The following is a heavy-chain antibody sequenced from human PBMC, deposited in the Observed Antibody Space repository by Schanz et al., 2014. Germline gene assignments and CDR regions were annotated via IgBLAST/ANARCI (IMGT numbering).Heavy chain of an antibody. CDR2: ISDSGDST. CDR3: ARGNRLQYYDDIWGSYRDPSELDY. CDR1: GFTFSDYY. J-gene: IGHJ4*02. V-gene: IGHV3-11*01. Sequence: VQLVDSGGGLVKPGGSLRLSCAASGFTFSDYYMTWIRQAPGKGLEWVSDISDSGDSTHYADSVKGRFTISRDNAKNSLFLQMNSLSAEDTAVYYCARGNRLQYYDDIWGSYRDPSELDYWGQGTLVTVSS. D-gene: IGHD3-16*02.